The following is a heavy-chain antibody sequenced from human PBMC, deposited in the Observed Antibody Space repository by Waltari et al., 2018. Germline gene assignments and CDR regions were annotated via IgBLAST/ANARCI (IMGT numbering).Heavy chain of an antibody. CDR3: AASPGSSRAPFDD. Sequence: EVQLVDSGGGLIQPGGSLRLSCAASGFIVGTKYMSWVRQAPGKGLEWVSIIFSGGDTYYADSVKGQFTISRDNSKNTVYLQMNNLRAEDTAVYYCAASPGSSRAPFDDWGQGTLVTVSS. J-gene: IGHJ4*02. CDR2: IFSGGDT. D-gene: IGHD2-2*01. V-gene: IGHV3-53*01. CDR1: GFIVGTKY.